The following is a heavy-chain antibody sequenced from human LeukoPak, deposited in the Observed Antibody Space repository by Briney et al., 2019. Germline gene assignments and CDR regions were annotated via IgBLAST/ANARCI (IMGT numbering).Heavy chain of an antibody. V-gene: IGHV4-59*01. D-gene: IGHD6-19*01. CDR2: IYYSGST. J-gene: IGHJ4*02. Sequence: PSETLSLTCTVSGGSSSSYYWSWIRQPPGKGLEWIGYIYYSGSTNYNPSLKSRVTISVDTSKNQFSLKLSSVTAADTPVYYCARDPGYSSGWYSIGDWGQGTLVTVSS. CDR1: GGSSSSYY. CDR3: ARDPGYSSGWYSIGD.